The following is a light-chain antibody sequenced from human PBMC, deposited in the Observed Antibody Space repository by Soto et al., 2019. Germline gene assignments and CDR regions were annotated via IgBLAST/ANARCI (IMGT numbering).Light chain of an antibody. CDR1: QGISSY. CDR3: QQLNSYLPIT. Sequence: IQLTQSPSSLSASVGDRVTITCRASQGISSYLAWYQQKPGKAPKLLIYAASTLQSGVPSRFSGSGSGTDFTLTISSLQPEDVATYYCQQLNSYLPITFGQGTRLEIK. J-gene: IGKJ5*01. V-gene: IGKV1-9*01. CDR2: AAS.